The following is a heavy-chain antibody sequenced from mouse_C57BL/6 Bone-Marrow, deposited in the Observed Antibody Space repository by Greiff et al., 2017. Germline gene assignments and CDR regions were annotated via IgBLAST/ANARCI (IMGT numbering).Heavy chain of an antibody. CDR2: ISYSGST. V-gene: IGHV3-1*01. CDR1: GYSITSGYD. J-gene: IGHJ1*03. CDR3: ARGEIYDYDRYFDV. D-gene: IGHD2-4*01. Sequence: EVQRVESGPGMVKPSQSLSLTCTVTGYSITSGYDWHWIRHFPGNKLEWMGYISYSGSTNYNPSLKSRISITHDTSKNHFFLKLNSVTTEDTATYYCARGEIYDYDRYFDVWGTGTTVTVSS.